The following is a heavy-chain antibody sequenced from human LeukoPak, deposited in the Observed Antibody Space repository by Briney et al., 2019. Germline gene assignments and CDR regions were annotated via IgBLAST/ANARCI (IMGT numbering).Heavy chain of an antibody. V-gene: IGHV1-69*04. CDR1: GGSLGNYC. J-gene: IGHJ2*01. D-gene: IGHD3-16*01. CDR3: ARERMGVGGPFFWYFDV. CDR2: VIPVLAFS. Sequence: GASVKVSCKPSGGSLGNYCYSWLRQAPGQELEWMGRVIPVLAFSISAQKFQGRLTLTADNSSAVVYMELNLLTSEDTATYFCARERMGVGGPFFWYFDVWGRGSLVAVSS.